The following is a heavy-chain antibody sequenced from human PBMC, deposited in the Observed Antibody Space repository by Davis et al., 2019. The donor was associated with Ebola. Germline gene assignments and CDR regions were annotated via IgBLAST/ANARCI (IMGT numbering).Heavy chain of an antibody. CDR3: ARAQPSYYYDSSGYYLTPSWLDY. CDR2: IYHSGST. V-gene: IGHV4-4*02. J-gene: IGHJ4*02. Sequence: MPSETLSLTCAVSGGSISSSNWWSWVRQPPGKGLEWIGEIYHSGSTNYNPSLKSRVTISVDTSKNQFSLKLSSVTAADTAVYYCARAQPSYYYDSSGYYLTPSWLDYWGQGTLVTVSS. CDR1: GGSISSSNW. D-gene: IGHD3-22*01.